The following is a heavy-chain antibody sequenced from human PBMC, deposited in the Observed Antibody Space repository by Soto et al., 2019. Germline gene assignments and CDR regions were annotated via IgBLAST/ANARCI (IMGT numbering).Heavy chain of an antibody. D-gene: IGHD1-26*01. Sequence: SETLSLTCTVSGGSISSYYWSWIRQPPGKGLEWIGYIYYSGSTNYNPSLKSRVTISVDTSKNQFSLKLSSVTAADTAVYFCARRYGGNLDYWGQGTLVTVSS. CDR3: ARRYGGNLDY. CDR1: GGSISSYY. V-gene: IGHV4-59*01. J-gene: IGHJ4*02. CDR2: IYYSGST.